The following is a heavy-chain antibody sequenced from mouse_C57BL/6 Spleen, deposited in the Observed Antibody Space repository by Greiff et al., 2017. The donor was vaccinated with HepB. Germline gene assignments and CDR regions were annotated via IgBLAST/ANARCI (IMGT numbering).Heavy chain of an antibody. J-gene: IGHJ3*01. V-gene: IGHV1-82*01. CDR2: IYPGDGDT. CDR1: GYAFSSSW. D-gene: IGHD2-12*01. CDR3: ARDQLYLTGFAY. Sequence: VQLQQSGPELVKPGASVKISCKASGYAFSSSWMNWVKQRPGKGLEWIGRIYPGDGDTNYNGKFKGKATLTADKSSSTAYMQLSSLTSEDSAVYFCARDQLYLTGFAYWGQGTLVTVSA.